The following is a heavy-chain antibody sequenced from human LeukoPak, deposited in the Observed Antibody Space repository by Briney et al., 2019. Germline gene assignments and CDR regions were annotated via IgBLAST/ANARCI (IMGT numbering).Heavy chain of an antibody. CDR2: ITWNSGSI. D-gene: IGHD2-2*01. CDR1: GLTFYDYA. CDR3: ARAPITSPFYFDY. V-gene: IGHV3-9*01. J-gene: IGHJ4*02. Sequence: GGSLRLSCAASGLTFYDYAMHWVRQAPGKGLEWVSGITWNSGSIAYADSVKGRFTISRDNAKNSLYLQVNSLRSEDTALYYCARAPITSPFYFDYWGQGTLVTVSS.